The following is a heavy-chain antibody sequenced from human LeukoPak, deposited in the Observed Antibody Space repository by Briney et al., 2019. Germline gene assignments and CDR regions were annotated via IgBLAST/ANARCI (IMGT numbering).Heavy chain of an antibody. J-gene: IGHJ3*02. Sequence: RPSQTLSLTCAVSGGSISSGGYSWSWIRQPPGKGLEWIGYIYHSGSTYYNPSLKSRVTISVDRSKNQFSLKLSSVTAADTAVYYCARAKEVVMTAFDIWGQGTMVTVSS. CDR3: ARAKEVVMTAFDI. D-gene: IGHD3-22*01. V-gene: IGHV4-30-2*01. CDR1: GGSISSGGYS. CDR2: IYHSGST.